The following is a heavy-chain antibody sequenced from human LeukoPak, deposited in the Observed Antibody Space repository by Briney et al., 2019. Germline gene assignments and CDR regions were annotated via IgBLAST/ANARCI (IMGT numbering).Heavy chain of an antibody. CDR3: AKEGDRGEALYYYYMDV. CDR1: GFMFSDYG. CDR2: IWYDGSNI. Sequence: GGSLRLSCEASGFMFSDYGMHWVRQAPGKGLEWVAAIWYDGSNIFYADSVKGRFTISRDSSKNAPYLQMNSLRAEDTADYYCAKEGDRGEALYYYYMDVWGNGTTVTVSS. J-gene: IGHJ6*03. V-gene: IGHV3-33*06. D-gene: IGHD3-10*01.